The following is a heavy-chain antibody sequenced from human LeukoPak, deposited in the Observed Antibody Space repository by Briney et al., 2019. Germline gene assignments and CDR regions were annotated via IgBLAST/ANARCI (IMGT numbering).Heavy chain of an antibody. J-gene: IGHJ4*02. V-gene: IGHV4-38-2*01. CDR2: IYHSGST. CDR1: GYSISSGYY. D-gene: IGHD2-2*01. Sequence: PSETLSLTCAVSGYSISSGYYWGWIRQPPGKGLEWIGSIYHSGSTYYNPSLKSRVTISVDTSKNQFSLKLSSVTAADTAVYYCAGGLAYCSSTSCHDYWGQGTPVTVSS. CDR3: AGGLAYCSSTSCHDY.